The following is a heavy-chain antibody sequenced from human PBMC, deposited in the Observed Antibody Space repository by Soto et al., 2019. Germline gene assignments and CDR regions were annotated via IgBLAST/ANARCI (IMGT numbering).Heavy chain of an antibody. CDR3: AKDSGENLISS. Sequence: ESPVKVSWTASGGSFSMYRVYWVRQARGQGLEWLGGIVPIYRTADYAQKFQGRVTITADESTRTVYMELSSLKSQDTALYYCAKDSGENLISSWGQGTLVTVSS. CDR2: IVPIYRTA. CDR1: GGSFSMYR. V-gene: IGHV1-69*13. J-gene: IGHJ4*02. D-gene: IGHD3-10*01.